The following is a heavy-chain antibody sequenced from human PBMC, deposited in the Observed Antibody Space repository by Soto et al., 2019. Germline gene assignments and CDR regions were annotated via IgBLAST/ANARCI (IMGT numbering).Heavy chain of an antibody. CDR3: ARDRGVRDV. D-gene: IGHD2-8*01. J-gene: IGHJ6*02. Sequence: QVQLVQSGAEVKKPGASVKVSCKASGYTFTSYCMHWVRQAPGQGLEWMGWINPDSGVTYYPHKFQDRVTMTRDTSISTAYMELSRLTSDDTALYYCARDRGVRDVWGQGTTVIASS. CDR1: GYTFTSYC. CDR2: INPDSGVT. V-gene: IGHV1-2*02.